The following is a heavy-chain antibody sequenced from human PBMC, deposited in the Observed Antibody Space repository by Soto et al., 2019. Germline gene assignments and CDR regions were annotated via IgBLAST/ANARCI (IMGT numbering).Heavy chain of an antibody. CDR2: VNPDGSDK. D-gene: IGHD3-16*02. CDR1: GLTFSTYW. V-gene: IGHV3-7*01. CDR3: ARVPDRSDMGFDA. Sequence: PGGSLRLSCAASGLTFSTYWMNWVRQAPGKGLEWVASVNPDGSDKYYVDSVKGRFTISRDNPKNSLYLQMNSLRDEDTAVYYWARVPDRSDMGFDAWGQGTLVTGSS. J-gene: IGHJ5*02.